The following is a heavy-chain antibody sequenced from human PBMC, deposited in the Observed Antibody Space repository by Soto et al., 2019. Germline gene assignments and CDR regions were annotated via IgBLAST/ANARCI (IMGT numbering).Heavy chain of an antibody. J-gene: IGHJ5*02. V-gene: IGHV1-18*01. CDR1: GYSFTKYG. Sequence: ASVKVSCKASGYSFTKYGISWVRQAPGQGLEWVGWISTYSDITRYGQKFQGRVTMTTDTSTNTAFMELRSLRSDDTAVYYCARDWYCSGASSSDCIDPWGQGPLVTSPQ. D-gene: IGHD2-2*01. CDR3: ARDWYCSGASSSDCIDP. CDR2: ISTYSDIT.